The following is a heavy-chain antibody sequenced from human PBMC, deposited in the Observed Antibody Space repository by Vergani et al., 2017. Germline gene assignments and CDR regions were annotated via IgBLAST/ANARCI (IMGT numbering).Heavy chain of an antibody. J-gene: IGHJ6*03. CDR3: ARGGCNGPRCYTQYNYYYFIDV. CDR1: GYTFIGYY. CDR2: INPNTGGS. Sequence: QVQLVQSGAEVKKPGFSMRVSCKASGYTFIGYYMHWVRQAPGQGLEWIGWINPNTGGSNLAHNFQGRVTLTRDTSTRTFYLELSRLKSDDTAVYYCARGGCNGPRCYTQYNYYYFIDVWATGTTVTVSS. V-gene: IGHV1-2*07. D-gene: IGHD2-2*02.